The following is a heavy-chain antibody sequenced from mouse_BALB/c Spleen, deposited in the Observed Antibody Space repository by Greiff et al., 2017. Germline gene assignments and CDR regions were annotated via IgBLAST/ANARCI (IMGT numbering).Heavy chain of an antibody. Sequence: QVQLQQSGAELVRPGVSVKISCKGSGYTFTDYAMHWVKQSHAKSLEWIGVISTYYGDASYNQKFKGKATMTVDKSSSTAYMELARLTSEDSAIYYCARSTRYAMDYWGQGTSVTVSS. V-gene: IGHV1S137*01. CDR3: ARSTRYAMDY. J-gene: IGHJ4*01. CDR2: ISTYYGDA. CDR1: GYTFTDYA. D-gene: IGHD2-1*01.